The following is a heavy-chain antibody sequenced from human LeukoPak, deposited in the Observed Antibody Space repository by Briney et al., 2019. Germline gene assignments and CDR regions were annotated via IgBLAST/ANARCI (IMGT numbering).Heavy chain of an antibody. CDR1: GYSFTSYW. CDR3: ARHTKGSSAAAGMIIDY. CDR2: IYPGDSDT. J-gene: IGHJ4*02. V-gene: IGHV5-51*01. Sequence: GGSLKISCKGSGYSFTSYWIGWVRQMPGKGLEWMGIIYPGDSDTRYSPSFQGQVTISADKSISTAYLQWSSLKASDTAMYYCARHTKGSSAAAGMIIDYWGQGTLVTVSS. D-gene: IGHD6-13*01.